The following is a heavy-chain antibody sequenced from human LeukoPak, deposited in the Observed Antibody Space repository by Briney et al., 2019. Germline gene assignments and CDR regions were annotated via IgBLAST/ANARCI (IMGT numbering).Heavy chain of an antibody. V-gene: IGHV3-9*01. CDR2: ISWNSGSI. J-gene: IGHJ4*02. D-gene: IGHD2-2*01. CDR3: ATDLVGYCSSTSCQDY. CDR1: GFTFDDYA. Sequence: GRSLRLYCAASGFTFDDYAMHWVRQAPGKGLEWVSGISWNSGSIGYADSVKGRFTISRDNAKNSLYLQMNSLRAEDTALYYCATDLVGYCSSTSCQDYWGQGTLVTVSS.